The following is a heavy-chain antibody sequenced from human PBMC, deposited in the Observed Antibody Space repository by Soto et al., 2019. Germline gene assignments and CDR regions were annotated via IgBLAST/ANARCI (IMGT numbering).Heavy chain of an antibody. Sequence: ASVKVSCKASGYTFTGYYMHWVRQAPGQGLEWMGWINPNNGDTKYAQKFQDRVTMTRDTSISTAYMELSRLTSDDTAVYYCAREVWGSSPDYWGQGTRVTVSS. V-gene: IGHV1-2*02. D-gene: IGHD3-16*01. CDR2: INPNNGDT. CDR3: AREVWGSSPDY. J-gene: IGHJ4*02. CDR1: GYTFTGYY.